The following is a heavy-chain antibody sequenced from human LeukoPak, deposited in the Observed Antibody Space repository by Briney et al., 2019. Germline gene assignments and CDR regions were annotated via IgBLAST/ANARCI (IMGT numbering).Heavy chain of an antibody. Sequence: GGSLRLSCAASGFTFSRCSMSWVRQAPGKGLEWVANIKQDGNEKYYVDSVKGRFTISRDNAKNSLYLQMNSLRAEDTAVYYCARKDYTSSWYFLYWGQGTLVTVSS. V-gene: IGHV3-7*01. CDR1: GFTFSRCS. CDR2: IKQDGNEK. J-gene: IGHJ4*02. CDR3: ARKDYTSSWYFLY. D-gene: IGHD6-13*01.